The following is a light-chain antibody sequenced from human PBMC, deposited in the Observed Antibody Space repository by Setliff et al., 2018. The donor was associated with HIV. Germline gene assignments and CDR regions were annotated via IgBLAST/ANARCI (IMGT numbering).Light chain of an antibody. J-gene: IGLJ1*01. Sequence: ALTQTASWSGSPGQSITIACTGTSSDVDGYKYVSWYIQHPGTAPRLMIYEVSNRPSGVSNRFSGSKSGNTASLTISGLQVEDEADYYCSSYTSSSTWVFGSGTKVTVL. CDR3: SSYTSSSTWV. CDR1: SSDVDGYKY. CDR2: EVS. V-gene: IGLV2-14*01.